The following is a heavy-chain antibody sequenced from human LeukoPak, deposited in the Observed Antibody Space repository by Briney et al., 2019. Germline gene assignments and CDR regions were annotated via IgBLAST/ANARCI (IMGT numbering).Heavy chain of an antibody. V-gene: IGHV1-69*04. CDR1: GGTFSSYA. D-gene: IGHD3-22*01. Sequence: SVKVSCKASGGTFSSYAISWVRQAPGQGLEWMGRIIPILGIANYAQKFQGRVTITADKSTSTAYMELSSLRSEDTAAYYCARAPPYYYDSSGYYNYYFDYWGQGTLVVVSS. CDR2: IIPILGIA. J-gene: IGHJ4*02. CDR3: ARAPPYYYDSSGYYNYYFDY.